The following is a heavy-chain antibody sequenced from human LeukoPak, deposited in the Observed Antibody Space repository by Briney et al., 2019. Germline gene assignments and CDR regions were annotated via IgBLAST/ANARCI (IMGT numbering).Heavy chain of an antibody. CDR2: ISYDGSNK. CDR3: ASAPYDEYSFDY. V-gene: IGHV3-30-3*01. J-gene: IGHJ4*02. Sequence: PGGSLRLSCAASGFTFSSYAMHWVRQAPGKGLEWVAVISYDGSNKYHADSVKGRFTISRDSSKNTLFLQMNSLRPEDTAVYYCASAPYDEYSFDYWGQGTLVTVSS. CDR1: GFTFSSYA. D-gene: IGHD4-17*01.